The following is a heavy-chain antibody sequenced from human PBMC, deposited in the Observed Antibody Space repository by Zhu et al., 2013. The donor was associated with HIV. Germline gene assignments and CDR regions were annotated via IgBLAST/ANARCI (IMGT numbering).Heavy chain of an antibody. J-gene: IGHJ4*02. Sequence: QVQLVQSGAEVKKPGSSVKVSCKASGGTFSKYAISWVRQAPGQGLEWMGGIIPIFGRPNYAQKFQGRLTITADESTSTADMELSSLKSDDTAVYYCVRDPGYCSSTSCYFDYWGQGTLVTVSS. D-gene: IGHD2-2*01. CDR3: VRDPGYCSSTSCYFDY. CDR2: IIPIFGRP. CDR1: GGTFSKYA. V-gene: IGHV1-69*01.